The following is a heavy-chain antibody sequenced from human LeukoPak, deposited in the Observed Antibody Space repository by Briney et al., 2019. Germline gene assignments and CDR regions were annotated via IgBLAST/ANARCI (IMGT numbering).Heavy chain of an antibody. CDR1: GFTFDNYA. J-gene: IGHJ4*02. Sequence: GRSLRLSCAASGFTFDNYAIHWVRQAPGKGLEWLSIISWNSGYIGYADSVKGRFTISRDNAKKSLDLHMNSLRAEDTAFYYCAKVRGTYSSGYFFDYWGQGTLVTVSS. CDR2: ISWNSGYI. CDR3: AKVRGTYSSGYFFDY. V-gene: IGHV3-9*01. D-gene: IGHD6-19*01.